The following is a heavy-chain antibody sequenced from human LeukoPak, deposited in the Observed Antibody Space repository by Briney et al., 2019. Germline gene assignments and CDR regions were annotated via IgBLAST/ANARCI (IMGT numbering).Heavy chain of an antibody. CDR1: GYRFSNNW. J-gene: IGHJ5*02. CDR3: ARAFLSDGGGSA. D-gene: IGHD3-16*01. CDR2: IYCVDSET. V-gene: IGHV5-51*01. Sequence: GESLKISCKSSGYRFSNNWIGWVRQLPGKVLEGMGVIYCVDSETRYNPSFQAQVTMSADKTTSTAHLQWSSLKASDTAMYYCARAFLSDGGGSAWGQGTLVTVSS.